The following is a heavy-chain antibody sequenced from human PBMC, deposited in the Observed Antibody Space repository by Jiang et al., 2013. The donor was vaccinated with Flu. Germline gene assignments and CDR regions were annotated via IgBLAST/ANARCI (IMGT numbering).Heavy chain of an antibody. D-gene: IGHD3-10*01. CDR1: GYTFTGYY. J-gene: IGHJ6*02. Sequence: VKKPGASVKVSCKASGYTFTGYYMHWVRQAPGQGLEWMGWINPNSGGTNYAQKFQGRVTMTRDTSISTAYMELSRLRSDDTAVYYCARDQVLRGAPAGMDVWGQGTTVTVSS. CDR3: ARDQVLRGAPAGMDV. CDR2: INPNSGGT. V-gene: IGHV1-2*02.